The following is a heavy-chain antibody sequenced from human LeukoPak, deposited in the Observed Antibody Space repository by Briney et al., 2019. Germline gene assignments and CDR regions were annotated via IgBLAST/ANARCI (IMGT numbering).Heavy chain of an antibody. CDR3: ARVTITAAAIGH. D-gene: IGHD6-13*01. Sequence: EASVKVSCKASGYSFTASYMYWVRQAPGQGLEWMGWINPDSGGTSYAQKFQGRVTMTRDTSISTAYMELSRLRSDDTAIYYCARVTITAAAIGHWGQGTLVTVSS. J-gene: IGHJ4*02. CDR2: INPDSGGT. V-gene: IGHV1-2*02. CDR1: GYSFTASY.